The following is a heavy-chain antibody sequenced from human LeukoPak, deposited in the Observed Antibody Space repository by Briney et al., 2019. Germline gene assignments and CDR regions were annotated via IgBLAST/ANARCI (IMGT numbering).Heavy chain of an antibody. CDR3: ARPAYYGDSWFDP. Sequence: PSETLSLTCTVSGGSISIISYYWGWIRQPPGKGLEWIGSIYYSGSTFYNPSLKSRVTISVDTSKNQFSLKLCSVTAADTAVYFCARPAYYGDSWFDPWGQGTLVTVSS. CDR2: IYYSGST. CDR1: GGSISIISYY. D-gene: IGHD4-17*01. J-gene: IGHJ5*02. V-gene: IGHV4-39*01.